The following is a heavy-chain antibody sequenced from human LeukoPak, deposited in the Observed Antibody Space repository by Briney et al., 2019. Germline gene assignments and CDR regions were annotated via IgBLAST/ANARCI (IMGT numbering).Heavy chain of an antibody. CDR2: FDPDKSET. V-gene: IGHV1-24*01. D-gene: IGHD1-7*01. Sequence: ASVKVSCKVSGYRLVEFSIHWVRQAPGKGLEWMGGFDPDKSETIYAQMLQGRVTLTEDTSTDTAYMELSSLRSEDTAIYYCATLVSRTKTWGQGTLVTVSS. J-gene: IGHJ1*01. CDR3: ATLVSRTKT. CDR1: GYRLVEFS.